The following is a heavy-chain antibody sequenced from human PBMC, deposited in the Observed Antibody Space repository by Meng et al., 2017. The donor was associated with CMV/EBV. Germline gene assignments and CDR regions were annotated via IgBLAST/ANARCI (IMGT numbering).Heavy chain of an antibody. CDR2: IDNNDGRST. V-gene: IGHV3-74*01. Sequence: VWLVEAGGTLVQPGGSLRLSCAVSRFTVRNYWMHWVRQRSGKGLEWVSRIDNNDGRSTSYADSVRGRFTISRDNAKNTLYLQMDSLRVEDTAVYYCARGVAESLGWEMGYWGQGTLVTVSS. CDR1: RFTVRNYW. CDR3: ARGVAESLGWEMGY. J-gene: IGHJ4*02. D-gene: IGHD1-26*01.